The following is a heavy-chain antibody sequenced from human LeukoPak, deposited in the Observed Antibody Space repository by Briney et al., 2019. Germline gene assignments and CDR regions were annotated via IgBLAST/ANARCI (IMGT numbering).Heavy chain of an antibody. J-gene: IGHJ4*02. CDR2: ISWNSGSI. V-gene: IGHV3-9*01. CDR1: GFTFDDYA. CDR3: AKDHYDTSGLDY. Sequence: GGSLRLSCAASGFTFDDYAMHWVRQAPGKGLEWVSGISWNSGSIGYADSVKGRFTISRDNSRNALFLQMNSLRPEDTAVYYCAKDHYDTSGLDYWGQGTLVTVSS. D-gene: IGHD3-22*01.